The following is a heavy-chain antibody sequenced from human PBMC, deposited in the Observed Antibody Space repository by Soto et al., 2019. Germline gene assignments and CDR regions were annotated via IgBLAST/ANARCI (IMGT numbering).Heavy chain of an antibody. CDR1: GCTFGDYA. CDR2: FKWNSGDV. CDR3: AKDRGSGSPYYGMDF. Sequence: ALRRTCADSGCTFGDYAMHWVRQVPGKGLEWVSGFKWNSGDVGYADSVMGRFTISRDNAKNSLYRQMNSLRPEDTAVYYCAKDRGSGSPYYGMDFWGQGTMVTVSS. D-gene: IGHD3-10*01. J-gene: IGHJ6*02. V-gene: IGHV3-9*01.